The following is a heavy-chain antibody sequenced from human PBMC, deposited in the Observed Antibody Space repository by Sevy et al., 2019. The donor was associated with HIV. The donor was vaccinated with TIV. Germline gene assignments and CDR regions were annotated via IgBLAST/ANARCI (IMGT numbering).Heavy chain of an antibody. CDR2: IWNDGSNK. Sequence: GGSLRLSCAASGFTFSDFGMQWVRQAPGKGLQWVAVIWNDGSNKYYADSVKGRFTTSRDNSINTLYLQMNSLRAEDTAVYYCAKGALGTLGYCSGGICYSLNYWGQGTLVTVSS. V-gene: IGHV3-33*06. CDR1: GFTFSDFG. D-gene: IGHD2-15*01. CDR3: AKGALGTLGYCSGGICYSLNY. J-gene: IGHJ4*02.